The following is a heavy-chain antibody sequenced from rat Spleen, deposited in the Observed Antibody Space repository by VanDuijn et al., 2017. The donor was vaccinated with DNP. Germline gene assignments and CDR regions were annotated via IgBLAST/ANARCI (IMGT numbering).Heavy chain of an antibody. Sequence: EVQLVESGGGLVQPGRSMKLSCAASGFTFSRFPMAWVRQAPTKGLEWVATISTSGGSTYYRDSVKGRFTISRDNAKSTLYLQMDSLRSEDTATYYCTTDFERGYWGQGVMVTVSS. V-gene: IGHV5-46*01. D-gene: IGHD1-11*01. CDR3: TTDFERGY. CDR2: ISTSGGST. CDR1: GFTFSRFP. J-gene: IGHJ2*01.